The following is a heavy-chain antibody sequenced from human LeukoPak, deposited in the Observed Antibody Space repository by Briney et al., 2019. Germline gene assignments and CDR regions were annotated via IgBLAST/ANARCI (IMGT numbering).Heavy chain of an antibody. V-gene: IGHV3-23*01. D-gene: IGHD5-12*01. CDR3: AKDDYSGYARGAFDI. J-gene: IGHJ3*02. CDR2: ISGSGGST. CDR1: GFTFSSYA. Sequence: GGSLRLSCAASGFTFSSYAMSWVRQAPGRGLEWVSAISGSGGSTYYADSVKGRFTISRDNSKNTLYLQMNSLRAEDTAVYYCAKDDYSGYARGAFDIWGQGTMVTVSS.